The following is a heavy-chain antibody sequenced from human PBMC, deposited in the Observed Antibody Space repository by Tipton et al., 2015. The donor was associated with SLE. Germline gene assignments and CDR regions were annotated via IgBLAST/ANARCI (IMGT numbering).Heavy chain of an antibody. CDR2: INHSGST. D-gene: IGHD6-19*01. CDR1: GGSVSSGSYY. V-gene: IGHV4-61*01. J-gene: IGHJ3*02. Sequence: TLSLTCTVSGGSVSSGSYYWSWIRQPPGKGLEWIGEINHSGSTNYNPSLKSRVTISVDTSKNQFSLKLSSVTAADTAVYYCARQNFRGIAVAGKFAFDIWGQGTMVTVSS. CDR3: ARQNFRGIAVAGKFAFDI.